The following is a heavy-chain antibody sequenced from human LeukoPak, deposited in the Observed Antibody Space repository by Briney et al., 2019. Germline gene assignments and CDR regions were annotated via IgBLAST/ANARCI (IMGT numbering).Heavy chain of an antibody. CDR2: IIPIFGTA. J-gene: IGHJ6*03. D-gene: IGHD4-11*01. CDR1: GGTFSSYA. Sequence: GASVKVSCKASGGTFSSYAISRVRQAPGQGLEWMGGIIPIFGTANYAQKFQGRVTITADESTSAAYMELSSLRSEDTAVYYCARSTVTPYYYYYYMDVWGKGTTVTISS. CDR3: ARSTVTPYYYYYYMDV. V-gene: IGHV1-69*13.